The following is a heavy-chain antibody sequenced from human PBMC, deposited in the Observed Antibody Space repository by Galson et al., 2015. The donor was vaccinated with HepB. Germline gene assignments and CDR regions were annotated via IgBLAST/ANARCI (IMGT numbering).Heavy chain of an antibody. CDR2: ISGSGGST. J-gene: IGHJ6*02. CDR3: AKSGGGSERTKYGMDV. D-gene: IGHD3-10*01. Sequence: LRLSCAASGFTFSSFAMSWVRQAPGKGLEWVSVISGSGGSTYYADSVKGRFSISRDNSNNTLYVQMNSLRAEDTAVYYCAKSGGGSERTKYGMDVWGQGTTVTVSS. V-gene: IGHV3-23*01. CDR1: GFTFSSFA.